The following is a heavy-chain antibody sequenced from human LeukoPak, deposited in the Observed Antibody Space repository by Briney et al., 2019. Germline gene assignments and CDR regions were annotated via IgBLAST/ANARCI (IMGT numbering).Heavy chain of an antibody. V-gene: IGHV3-21*01. J-gene: IGHJ4*02. CDR1: GFTFSSYS. Sequence: GGSLRLSCAASGFTFSSYSMNWVRQAPGKGLEWVSSISSSGTYIYYADSVKGRFTISRDNAKSSLYLQMNSLRVDDTAVYYCARDWAGGPHDYWGQGTLVTVSS. D-gene: IGHD3-10*01. CDR3: ARDWAGGPHDY. CDR2: ISSSGTYI.